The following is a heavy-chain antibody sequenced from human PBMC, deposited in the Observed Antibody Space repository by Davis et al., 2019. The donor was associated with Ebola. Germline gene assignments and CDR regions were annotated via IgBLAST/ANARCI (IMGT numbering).Heavy chain of an antibody. CDR1: GFTFSNYW. J-gene: IGHJ4*02. Sequence: PGGSLRLSCAASGFTFSNYWMSWVRQAPGKGLEWVAKIKQDGSEKYYVDSVKGRFTISRDNAKNSLYLQMNSLRAEDTAVYYCARKSTFFDYWGQGTRVTVSS. V-gene: IGHV3-7*03. CDR3: ARKSTFFDY. CDR2: IKQDGSEK. D-gene: IGHD3-16*01.